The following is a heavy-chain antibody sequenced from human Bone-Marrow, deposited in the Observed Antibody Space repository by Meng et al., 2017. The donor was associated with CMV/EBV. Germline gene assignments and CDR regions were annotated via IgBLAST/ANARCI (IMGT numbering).Heavy chain of an antibody. CDR1: NYTFAAYH. V-gene: IGHV1-2*02. D-gene: IGHD5-18*01. CDR3: AAGDVDTAMDV. Sequence: ASVKVSCKGSNYTFAAYHIHWVRQAPGQGLEWMGWINPNSGGTNYAQKFQGRVTMTRDTSISTAYMELSRLRSDDTAVYYCAAGDVDTAMDVWGQGTTVTVSS. CDR2: INPNSGGT. J-gene: IGHJ6*02.